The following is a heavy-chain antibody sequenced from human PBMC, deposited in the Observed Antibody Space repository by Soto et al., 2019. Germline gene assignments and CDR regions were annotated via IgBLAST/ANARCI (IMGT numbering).Heavy chain of an antibody. V-gene: IGHV3-53*01. CDR3: TRDSNYGFWSDYYGAFDL. CDR2: MFSTGTA. J-gene: IGHJ3*01. CDR1: GFTVSTNY. D-gene: IGHD3-3*01. Sequence: EVQVVESGGGLVQPGGSLRLSCAASGFTVSTNYMSWVRRAPVKGLEWVSVMFSTGTAYYTESVVDRFIVSRDNSQNTLYLQMNSRRAEDTAIYYCTRDSNYGFWSDYYGAFDLWGQGTMVTVSS.